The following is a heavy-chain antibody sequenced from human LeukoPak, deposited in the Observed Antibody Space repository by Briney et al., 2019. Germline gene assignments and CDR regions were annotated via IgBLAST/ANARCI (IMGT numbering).Heavy chain of an antibody. CDR2: ISSSSSII. V-gene: IGHV3-48*01. D-gene: IGHD6-13*01. Sequence: GGSLRLSCAASGFTFSSYSMKWVRQAPGKGLEWVSYISSSSSIIYYADSVKGRFTISRDNARNSLYLQMNSLRAEDTAVYYCARGNIVTAAGAFDYWGQGTLVTVSS. CDR3: ARGNIVTAAGAFDY. CDR1: GFTFSSYS. J-gene: IGHJ4*02.